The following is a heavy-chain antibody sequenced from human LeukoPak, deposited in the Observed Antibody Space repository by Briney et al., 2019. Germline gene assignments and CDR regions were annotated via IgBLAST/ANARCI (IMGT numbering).Heavy chain of an antibody. CDR1: GFTFSNYF. CDR2: IRQDGNDK. Sequence: GGSLRLSCAASGFTFSNYFMSWVRQAPGKGLEWVANIRQDGNDKYYVDSVKGRFNIHRDNAKNLLYLQMDSLRVEDTAAYYCARDLGFSSEDLWGQGTLVIVSS. CDR3: ARDLGFSSEDL. V-gene: IGHV3-7*01. J-gene: IGHJ4*02. D-gene: IGHD6-19*01.